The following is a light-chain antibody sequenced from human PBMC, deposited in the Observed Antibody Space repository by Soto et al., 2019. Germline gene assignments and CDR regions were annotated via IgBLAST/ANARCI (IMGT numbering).Light chain of an antibody. V-gene: IGKV3-20*01. CDR2: AAS. CDR1: QSVSSSQ. CDR3: QQYGSAPVT. J-gene: IGKJ4*01. Sequence: EVVLTQSPGTLSLSPGERATLSCRASQSVSSSQLTWFQQKPGQAPRLLIYAASSRAAGIPDRFSGSGSGTDFALTIGILEPEGFAVYYCQQYGSAPVTFGGGTKVDIK.